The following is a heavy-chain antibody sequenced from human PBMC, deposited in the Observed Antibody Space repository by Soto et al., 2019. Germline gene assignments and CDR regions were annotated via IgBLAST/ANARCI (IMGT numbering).Heavy chain of an antibody. D-gene: IGHD6-13*01. CDR3: TTDLPFIASIDAFDI. J-gene: IGHJ3*02. Sequence: GGSLRLSCAASGFTFSNAWMSWVRQAPGKGLEWVGRIKSKTDGGTTDYAAPVKGRFTISRDDSKNTLYLQMNSLKTEDTAVYYCTTDLPFIASIDAFDIWGQGTMVTVSS. CDR2: IKSKTDGGTT. V-gene: IGHV3-15*01. CDR1: GFTFSNAW.